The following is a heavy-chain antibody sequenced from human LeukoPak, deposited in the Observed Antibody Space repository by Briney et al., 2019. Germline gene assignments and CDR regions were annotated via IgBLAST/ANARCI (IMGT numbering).Heavy chain of an antibody. V-gene: IGHV1-8*01. CDR3: ARYYDILTGYQG. J-gene: IGHJ4*02. CDR2: MNPNSGNT. Sequence: ASVKVSCKASGYTFTSYDINWVRQATGQGLEWMGWMNPNSGNTGYAQKFQGRVTMTRNTSIRTAYMELSSLRSEDTAVYYCARYYDILTGYQGWGQGTLVTVSS. D-gene: IGHD3-9*01. CDR1: GYTFTSYD.